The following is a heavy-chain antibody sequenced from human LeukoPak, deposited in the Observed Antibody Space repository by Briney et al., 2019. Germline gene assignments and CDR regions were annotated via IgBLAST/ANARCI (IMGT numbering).Heavy chain of an antibody. Sequence: QPGGSLRLSCAASGFTFSSYAMSWVRQAPGKGLEWVSAISGSGGSTYYADSVKGRFTISRDNSKNTLYLQMNSLRAEDTAVYYCVRTMVRGVISYYFGYWGQGTLVTVSS. CDR1: GFTFSSYA. CDR3: VRTMVRGVISYYFGY. V-gene: IGHV3-23*01. J-gene: IGHJ4*02. CDR2: ISGSGGST. D-gene: IGHD3-10*01.